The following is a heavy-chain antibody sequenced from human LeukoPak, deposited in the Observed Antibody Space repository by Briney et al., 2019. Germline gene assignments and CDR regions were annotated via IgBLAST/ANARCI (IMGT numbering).Heavy chain of an antibody. J-gene: IGHJ4*02. V-gene: IGHV3-33*08. Sequence: GGSLRLSCSASGLTLSGYWMHWVRQIPGKGLEWVAVIWYDGSNKYYADSVKGRFTISRDNSKNTLYLQMNSLKAEDTAVYYCARDLGFNWGQGTLVTVSS. CDR3: ARDLGFN. CDR1: GLTLSGYW. CDR2: IWYDGSNK.